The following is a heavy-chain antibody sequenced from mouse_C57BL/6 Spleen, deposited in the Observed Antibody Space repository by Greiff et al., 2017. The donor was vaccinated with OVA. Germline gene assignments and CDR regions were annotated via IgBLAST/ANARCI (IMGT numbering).Heavy chain of an antibody. Sequence: EVKLLESGPGLVKPSQSLSLTCSVTGYSITSGYYWNWIRQFPGNKLEWMGYISYDGSNNYNPSLKNRISITRDTSKNQFILKLNSVTTEDTATYYCARQPYFDYWGQGTTLTVSS. CDR1: GYSITSGYY. J-gene: IGHJ2*01. V-gene: IGHV3-6*01. CDR2: ISYDGSN. CDR3: ARQPYFDY.